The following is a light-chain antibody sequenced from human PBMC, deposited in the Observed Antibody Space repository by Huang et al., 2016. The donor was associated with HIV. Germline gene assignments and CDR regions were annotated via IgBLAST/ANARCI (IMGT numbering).Light chain of an antibody. Sequence: DIVMTQSPLSLPVTPGEPASISCRSSQSLLHSNGYNYLDWYLQKPGQSPQLLRYLGSNRASGVPDRFSGSGAGTDFTLKISRVEAEDVGVYYCMQALQTPPTFGQGTKVEIK. CDR2: LGS. J-gene: IGKJ1*01. CDR1: QSLLHSNGYNY. CDR3: MQALQTPPT. V-gene: IGKV2-28*01.